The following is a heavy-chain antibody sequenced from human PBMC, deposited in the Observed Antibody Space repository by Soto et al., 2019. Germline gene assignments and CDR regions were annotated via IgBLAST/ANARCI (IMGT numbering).Heavy chain of an antibody. V-gene: IGHV4-59*01. CDR1: GGSISSYY. CDR3: ARSNIVATAWPYYFDD. D-gene: IGHD5-12*01. CDR2: IYYSGST. J-gene: IGHJ4*01. Sequence: SETLSLTCTVSGGSISSYYWSWIRQPPGKGLEWIGYIYYSGSTNYNPSLKSRVTISVDTSKNQFSLKLSSVTAADTAVYYCARSNIVATAWPYYFDDRRHLPLFPVSS.